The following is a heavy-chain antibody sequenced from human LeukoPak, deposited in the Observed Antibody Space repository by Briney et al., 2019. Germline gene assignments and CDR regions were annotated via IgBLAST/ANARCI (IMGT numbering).Heavy chain of an antibody. CDR1: GFTFNSYN. V-gene: IGHV3-30*04. CDR2: ISYDGSNK. J-gene: IGHJ4*02. CDR3: ATDFAEAFDY. Sequence: GGSLRLSCAASGFTFNSYNMHWVRQAPGKGLEWVAVISYDGSNKYYADPAKGRFTISRDNFKNTLYLQMSSLRTEDTAVYYCATDFAEAFDYWGQGTLVTVSS.